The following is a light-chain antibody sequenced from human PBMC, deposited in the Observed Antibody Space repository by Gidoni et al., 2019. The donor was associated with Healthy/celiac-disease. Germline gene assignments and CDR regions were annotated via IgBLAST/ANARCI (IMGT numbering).Light chain of an antibody. Sequence: EIVLTQSPGTLSLSPGERATLSCRASQSVSSSYLAWYQQKPGQAPRLLIYGASSRATGIPDRFSGSGSGTDFTLTISRLEPEDFAVYYCQQYGSSPLTFGSWDQSGYQT. V-gene: IGKV3-20*01. CDR2: GAS. CDR3: QQYGSSPLT. CDR1: QSVSSSY. J-gene: IGKJ3*01.